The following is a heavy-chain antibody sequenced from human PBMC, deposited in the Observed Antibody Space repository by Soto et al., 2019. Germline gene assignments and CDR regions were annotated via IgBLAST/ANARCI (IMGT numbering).Heavy chain of an antibody. J-gene: IGHJ6*02. Sequence: SVKVSCKASGGTFSSYSISWVRQAPGQGLEWMGGIIPIFGTANYAQKFQGRVTITADESTSTAYMELSSLRSEDTAVYYCARAGETIFGVVIIPYYYGMDVWGQGTTVTVSS. CDR2: IIPIFGTA. V-gene: IGHV1-69*13. CDR3: ARAGETIFGVVIIPYYYGMDV. CDR1: GGTFSSYS. D-gene: IGHD3-3*01.